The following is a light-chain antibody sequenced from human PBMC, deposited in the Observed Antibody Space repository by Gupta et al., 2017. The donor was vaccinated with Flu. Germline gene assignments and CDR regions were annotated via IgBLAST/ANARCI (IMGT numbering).Light chain of an antibody. CDR2: EVS. CDR1: QSLVYKNGITY. Sequence: DVVMTQSPLSLPVTLGQPASISCRSSQSLVYKNGITYLNWFQQRPGQSPRRLIYEVSNRDSGVPDRFSGSGSGXDFTLKXSRGEAEDVGVYYCKRGKHPWTFGXGTKLEI. J-gene: IGKJ2*02. CDR3: KRGKHPWT. V-gene: IGKV2-30*01.